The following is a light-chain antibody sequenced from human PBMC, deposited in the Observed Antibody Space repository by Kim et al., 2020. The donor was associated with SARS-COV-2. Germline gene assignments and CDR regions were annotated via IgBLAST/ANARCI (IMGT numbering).Light chain of an antibody. CDR2: YDT. J-gene: IGLJ1*01. V-gene: IGLV3-21*04. CDR3: QVWDIFSDLYV. Sequence: SYELAQPPSVSVAPGNTATVTCGGDDIGVKSVHWYQQKPGQAPVLVISYDTDRPSGIPERFSGSNSGNTATLTISGVEAGDEGDYYCQVWDIFSDLYVFGPGTKVTVL. CDR1: DIGVKS.